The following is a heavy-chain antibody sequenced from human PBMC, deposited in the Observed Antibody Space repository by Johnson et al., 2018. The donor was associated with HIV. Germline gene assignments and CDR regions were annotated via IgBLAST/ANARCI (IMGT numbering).Heavy chain of an antibody. CDR3: AKTGGGAALDS. D-gene: IGHD3-16*01. V-gene: IGHV3-NL1*01. CDR1: GFTFSSYA. CDR2: INWNGGST. J-gene: IGHJ3*02. Sequence: QVQLVESGGGLVQPGRSLRLSCAASGFTFSSYAMHWVRQAPGKGLEWVSGINWNGGSTGYADSVKGRFTISRDTSKKMLYLQMNSLRVDDTAVYYCAKTGGGAALDSWGQGTMVTVSS.